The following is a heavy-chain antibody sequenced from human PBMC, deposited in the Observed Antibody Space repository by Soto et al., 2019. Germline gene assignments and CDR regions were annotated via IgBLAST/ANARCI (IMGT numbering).Heavy chain of an antibody. CDR3: ARDGRGFGGNDPEY. J-gene: IGHJ4*02. CDR1: GFTFSSYS. D-gene: IGHD5-12*01. CDR2: ISSGSSTK. Sequence: EVQLVESGGDLVQPGGSLRLSCAASGFTFSSYSMNWVRQAPGKGLEWVSYISSGSSTKYYADSVKGRFTISRDNAKSSLNRQMNSLRAEETAVYYCARDGRGFGGNDPEYWGQGTLVTVSS. V-gene: IGHV3-48*04.